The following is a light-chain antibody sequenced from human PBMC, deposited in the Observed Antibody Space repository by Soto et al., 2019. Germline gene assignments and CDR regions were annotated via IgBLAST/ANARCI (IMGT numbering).Light chain of an antibody. J-gene: IGLJ3*02. CDR1: SSDVGGYNY. Sequence: QSVLTQPASVSGSPGQSITISCTGTSSDVGGYNYVSWYQQHPGKAPKLLIYEVTYRPSGVSNRFSGSKSGNTASLTISGLQAGDEADYYCGSYTISSTLVFGGGTKLTVL. V-gene: IGLV2-14*01. CDR3: GSYTISSTLV. CDR2: EVT.